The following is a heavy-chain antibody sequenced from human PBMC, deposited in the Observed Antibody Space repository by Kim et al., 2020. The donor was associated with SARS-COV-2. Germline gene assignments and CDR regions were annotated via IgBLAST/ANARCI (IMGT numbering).Heavy chain of an antibody. Sequence: SETLSLTCTVSGGSISSYYWSWIRQPPGKGLEWIGYIYYSGSTNYNPSLKSRVTISVDTSKNQFSLKLSSVTAADTAVYYCARGSHSSGWYHYFDYWGQGTLVTVSS. CDR3: ARGSHSSGWYHYFDY. J-gene: IGHJ4*02. D-gene: IGHD6-19*01. CDR1: GGSISSYY. V-gene: IGHV4-59*13. CDR2: IYYSGST.